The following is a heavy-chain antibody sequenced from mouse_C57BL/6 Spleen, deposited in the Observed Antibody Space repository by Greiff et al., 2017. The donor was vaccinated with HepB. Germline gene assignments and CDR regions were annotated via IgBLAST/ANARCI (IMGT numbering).Heavy chain of an antibody. V-gene: IGHV14-2*01. CDR2: IDPEDGET. Sequence: VQLQQSGAELVKPGASVKLSCTASGFNIKDYYMPWVKQRPEQGLEWIGRIDPEDGETKYAQKFQGKATITADTSSNTAYLQLSSLTSEDTAVYYCASCGYLYYFDYWGQGTTLIVSS. CDR1: GFNIKDYY. D-gene: IGHD2-3*01. J-gene: IGHJ2*01. CDR3: ASCGYLYYFDY.